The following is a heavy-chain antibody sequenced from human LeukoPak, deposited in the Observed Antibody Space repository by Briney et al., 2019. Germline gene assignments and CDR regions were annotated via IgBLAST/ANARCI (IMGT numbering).Heavy chain of an antibody. CDR1: GFTFSSYE. CDR2: ISSSGSFI. CDR3: ARNDYADY. J-gene: IGHJ4*02. V-gene: IGHV3-48*03. Sequence: GGSLRLSCAASGFTFSSYEMNWVRQAPGKGLEWVSYISSSGSFIYYADSVKGRFTISRDNAKNSLYLQMNSLGAEDTAVYYCARNDYADYWGQGTLVTVSS.